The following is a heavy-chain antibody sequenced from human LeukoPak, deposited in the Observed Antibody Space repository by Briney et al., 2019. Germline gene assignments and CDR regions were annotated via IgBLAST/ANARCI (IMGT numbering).Heavy chain of an antibody. V-gene: IGHV1-18*01. CDR1: GYTFTSYG. J-gene: IGHJ5*02. CDR2: ISSYNGNT. Sequence: ASVRVSCRSSGYTFTSYGISWVRQAPGQELEGMGCISSYNGNTNYPQKLQGRVTMTTDTSTRTAYMELRSLRSDDTAVYYCARGALRIANPDPAFEKNWFAPWGQGTLVTVSS. CDR3: ARGALRIANPDPAFEKNWFAP. D-gene: IGHD1-26*01.